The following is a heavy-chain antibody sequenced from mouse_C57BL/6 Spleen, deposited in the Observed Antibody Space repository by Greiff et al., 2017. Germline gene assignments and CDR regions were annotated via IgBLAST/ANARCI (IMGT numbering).Heavy chain of an antibody. CDR2: ISSGSSTI. V-gene: IGHV5-17*01. CDR1: GFTFSDYG. Sequence: DVKLVESGGGLVKPGGSLKLSCAASGFTFSDYGMHWVRQAPEKGLEWVAYISSGSSTIYYADTVKGRFTISRDNAKNTLFLQMTSLRSEDTAMYYCARTLYYYGSSSFAYWGQGTLVTVSA. J-gene: IGHJ3*01. CDR3: ARTLYYYGSSSFAY. D-gene: IGHD1-1*01.